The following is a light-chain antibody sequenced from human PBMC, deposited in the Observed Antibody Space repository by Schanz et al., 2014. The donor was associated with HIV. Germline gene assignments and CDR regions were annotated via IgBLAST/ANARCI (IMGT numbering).Light chain of an antibody. J-gene: IGLJ3*02. CDR1: SGSVSTSSH. V-gene: IGLV8-61*01. CDR2: STN. Sequence: QTVVTQEPSFSVSPGGTVTLTCGLTSGSVSTSSHPSWFQQPPGQAPRTLIYSTNTRSSGVPVRFSGSILGNKAALTITGAQADDESHYYCVLYMGSGIWVFGGGTKLTVL. CDR3: VLYMGSGIWV.